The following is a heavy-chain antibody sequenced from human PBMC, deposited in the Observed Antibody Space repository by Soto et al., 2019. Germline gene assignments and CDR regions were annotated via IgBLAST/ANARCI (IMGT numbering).Heavy chain of an antibody. CDR1: GGTFSDYA. V-gene: IGHV1-69*01. CDR2: IIPMFATT. Sequence: QVQLVQSGAELRKSGSSVKVSSKAAGGTFSDYALSWVRQAPGQGLEWMGGIIPMFATTNYAQKFQGRVTITADDSATTAHMELSSLKSEDTAVYYCARGRGIGFSSTWNIYWYYNMDVWGQGTTVTVSS. D-gene: IGHD6-13*01. CDR3: ARGRGIGFSSTWNIYWYYNMDV. J-gene: IGHJ6*02.